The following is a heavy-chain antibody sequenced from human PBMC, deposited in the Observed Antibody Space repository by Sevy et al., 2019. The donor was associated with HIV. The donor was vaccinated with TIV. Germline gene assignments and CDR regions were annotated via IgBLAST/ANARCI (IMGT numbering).Heavy chain of an antibody. Sequence: GSLRLSCAASGFTVGTYWMSWVRQAPGKGLQWVASIKQDESEKNYVDSVKGRFTISRDNAKNSLALQMNSLRAEDTAVYYCARDLIVPTGMFYYGMDVWGQGTTVTVSS. J-gene: IGHJ6*02. CDR2: IKQDESEK. V-gene: IGHV3-7*01. CDR1: GFTVGTYW. D-gene: IGHD2-2*01. CDR3: ARDLIVPTGMFYYGMDV.